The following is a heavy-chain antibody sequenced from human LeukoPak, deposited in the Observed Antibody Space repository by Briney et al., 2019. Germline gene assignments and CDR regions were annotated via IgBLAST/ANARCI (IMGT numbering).Heavy chain of an antibody. D-gene: IGHD3-22*01. CDR2: INPSGGST. CDR1: GYTFTSYY. Sequence: ASVKVSCKASGYTFTSYYMHWVQQAPGQGLEWMGIINPSGGSTSYAQKFQGRVTMTRDTSTSTVYMELSSLRSEDTAVYYCARDSRSSYDSSGYYFDYWGQGTLVTVSS. J-gene: IGHJ4*02. CDR3: ARDSRSSYDSSGYYFDY. V-gene: IGHV1-46*01.